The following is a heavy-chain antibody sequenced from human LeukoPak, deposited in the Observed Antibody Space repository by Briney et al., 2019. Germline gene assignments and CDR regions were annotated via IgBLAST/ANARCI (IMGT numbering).Heavy chain of an antibody. CDR3: ASWWPGYYYMDV. D-gene: IGHD2-15*01. CDR2: INQDGSEK. V-gene: IGHV3-7*01. CDR1: GFTFSDYG. J-gene: IGHJ6*03. Sequence: GGSLRLSCAASGFTFSDYGMSWVRQAPGKGLEWVANINQDGSEKYYVDSVKGRFTISRDNAKNSLYLQMNSLRAEDTAVYYCASWWPGYYYMDVWGKGTTVTVSS.